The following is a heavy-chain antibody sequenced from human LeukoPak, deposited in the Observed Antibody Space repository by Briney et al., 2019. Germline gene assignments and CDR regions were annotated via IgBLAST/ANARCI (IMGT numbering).Heavy chain of an antibody. CDR2: VRTKGNGYAT. CDR3: SSYDNNGYYYRNY. J-gene: IGHJ4*02. V-gene: IGHV3-73*01. Sequence: GGSLRLSCAASGFTFSGSAIHWVRQASGKGLEWVGRVRTKGNGYATQYAAPVKGRFTISRDDSKNTAYLQMNSLKTEDTAVYFCSSYDNNGYYYRNYWGQGTLVTASS. D-gene: IGHD3-22*01. CDR1: GFTFSGSA.